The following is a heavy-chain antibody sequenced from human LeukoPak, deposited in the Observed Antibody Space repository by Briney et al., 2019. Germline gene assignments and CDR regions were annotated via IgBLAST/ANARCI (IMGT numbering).Heavy chain of an antibody. CDR1: GFTFSSYA. CDR2: ISYDGSNK. Sequence: GGSLRLSCAASGFTFSSYAMHWVRQAPGKGLEWVAVISYDGSNKYYADSVKGRFTISRDNSKDTLYLQMNSLRAEDTAVYYCARDRLGYYDSSGSYFDYWGQGTLVTVSS. CDR3: ARDRLGYYDSSGSYFDY. J-gene: IGHJ4*02. V-gene: IGHV3-30-3*01. D-gene: IGHD3-22*01.